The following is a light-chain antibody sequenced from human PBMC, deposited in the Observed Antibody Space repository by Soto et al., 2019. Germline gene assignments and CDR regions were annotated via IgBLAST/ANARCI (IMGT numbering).Light chain of an antibody. Sequence: QSVLNQPASMSAASGTSFTIPSTGNTSDVREDNLVSWYQQQPGIVPKLMIERGSNRPSGVSHRFSGSKSGNTASLTIFGLQAVDEADYFRGSYVTGTTHVIFRGGTKVTV. J-gene: IGLJ2*01. CDR2: RGS. V-gene: IGLV2-23*01. CDR3: GSYVTGTTHVI. CDR1: TSDVREDNL.